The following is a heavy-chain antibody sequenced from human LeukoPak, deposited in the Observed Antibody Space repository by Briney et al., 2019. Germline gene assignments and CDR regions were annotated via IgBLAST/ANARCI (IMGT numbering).Heavy chain of an antibody. J-gene: IGHJ6*03. CDR2: ISYDGSNK. CDR3: ARVDIVATGRSDYYYYYYMDV. Sequence: GRSLRLSCAASGFTFSSYAMHWVRQAPGKGLEWVAVISYDGSNKYYADSVKGRFTISRDNSKNTLYLQMNSLRAEDTALYYCARVDIVATGRSDYYYYYYMDVWGKGTTVTVSS. CDR1: GFTFSSYA. V-gene: IGHV3-30*04. D-gene: IGHD5-12*01.